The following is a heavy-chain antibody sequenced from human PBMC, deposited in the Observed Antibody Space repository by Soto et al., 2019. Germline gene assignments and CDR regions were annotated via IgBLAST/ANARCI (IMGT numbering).Heavy chain of an antibody. CDR3: ATEAVKLEGRDY. CDR2: FDPEDGET. CDR1: GYTLAELS. V-gene: IGHV1-24*01. Sequence: ASVKVSCKVSGYTLAELSIHWVRQAPGKGLEWMGGFDPEDGETIYAQKFQGRVTMTEDTSTDTAYMELSSLRSEDTAVYYCATEAVKLEGRDYWGQGTLVTVSS. D-gene: IGHD1-1*01. J-gene: IGHJ4*02.